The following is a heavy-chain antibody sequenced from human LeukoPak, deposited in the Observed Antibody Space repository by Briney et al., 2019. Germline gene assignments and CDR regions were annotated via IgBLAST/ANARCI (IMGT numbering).Heavy chain of an antibody. Sequence: GGSLRLSCAASGFNVRNNWMSWVRLAPGKGLEYVANINQDESQKYYVDSVKGRFTISKDNAKNSLNLQMNSLRAEDTGVYYCARNNYDIRGQGTLVAVSS. CDR3: ARNNYDI. J-gene: IGHJ4*02. V-gene: IGHV3-7*01. CDR1: GFNVRNNW. CDR2: INQDESQK. D-gene: IGHD3-9*01.